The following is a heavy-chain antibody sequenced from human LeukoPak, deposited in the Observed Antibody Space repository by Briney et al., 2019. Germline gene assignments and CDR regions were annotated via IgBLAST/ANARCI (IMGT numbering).Heavy chain of an antibody. Sequence: ASVKVSCKASGYTLTDYYMHWVRQAPGQGLEWMGRINPNSGGTNYAQKFQGRVTMTRDTSSSTAYMELSRLRSDDTAVYYCAREGRYCSGGSCYDAFDIWGQGTMVTVSS. CDR2: INPNSGGT. V-gene: IGHV1-2*06. CDR3: AREGRYCSGGSCYDAFDI. J-gene: IGHJ3*02. D-gene: IGHD2-15*01. CDR1: GYTLTDYY.